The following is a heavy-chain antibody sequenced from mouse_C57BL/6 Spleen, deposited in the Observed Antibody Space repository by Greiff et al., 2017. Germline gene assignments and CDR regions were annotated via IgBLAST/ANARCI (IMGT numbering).Heavy chain of an antibody. V-gene: IGHV1-15*01. CDR1: GYTFTDYE. D-gene: IGHD1-1*01. CDR2: IDPETGGT. Sequence: QVQLQQSGAELVRPGASVTLSCKASGYTFTDYEMHWVKQTPVHGLEWIGAIDPETGGTAYNQKFKGKAILTADKSSSTAYMELRSLTSEDSAVYYCTLFTTVVANYWGQGTTLTVSS. J-gene: IGHJ2*01. CDR3: TLFTTVVANY.